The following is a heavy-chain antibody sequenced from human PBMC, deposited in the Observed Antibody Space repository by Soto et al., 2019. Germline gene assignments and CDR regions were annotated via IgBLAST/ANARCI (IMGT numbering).Heavy chain of an antibody. D-gene: IGHD1-26*01. CDR3: AREDGGSYYSSLVY. J-gene: IGHJ6*02. CDR2: ISSSGSTI. V-gene: IGHV3-48*03. Sequence: VRQAPGKELEWASYISSSGSTIYHADSVKGRFTISRDNAKNSLYLQMNSLRAEDTAVYYCAREDGGSYYSSLVYWGQGTTVTVSS.